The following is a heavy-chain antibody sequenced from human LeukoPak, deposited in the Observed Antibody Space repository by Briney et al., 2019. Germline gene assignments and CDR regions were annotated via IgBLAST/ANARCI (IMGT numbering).Heavy chain of an antibody. D-gene: IGHD2-2*01. V-gene: IGHV5-51*01. J-gene: IGHJ4*02. CDR2: ISPGDSDA. Sequence: GESLKISCKGSGYTFTNYYIGLVRQTPGKGLEWMGIISPGDSDARYSPSFQGQVTISADKSISTAYLRWSSLKASDTAMYYCARRYCSSTSCNPYFFDYWGQGTLVTVSS. CDR3: ARRYCSSTSCNPYFFDY. CDR1: GYTFTNYY.